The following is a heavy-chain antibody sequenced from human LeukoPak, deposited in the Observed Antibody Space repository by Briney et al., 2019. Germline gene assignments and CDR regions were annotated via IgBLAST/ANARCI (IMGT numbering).Heavy chain of an antibody. J-gene: IGHJ3*02. D-gene: IGHD2-21*02. CDR1: GGSISSGGYY. V-gene: IGHV4-30-2*01. CDR3: ASICGGDCYSAFDI. Sequence: PSQTLSLTCTVSGGSISSGGYYWSWIRQHPGKGLEWIGYIYHSGSTYYNPSLKSRVTISVDRSKNQFSLKLSSVTAADTAVYYCASICGGDCYSAFDIWGQGTMVTVSS. CDR2: IYHSGST.